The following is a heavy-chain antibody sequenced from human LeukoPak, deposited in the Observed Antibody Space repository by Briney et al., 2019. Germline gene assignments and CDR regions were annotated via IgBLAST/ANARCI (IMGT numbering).Heavy chain of an antibody. CDR2: INPSGGST. Sequence: ASVKVSCKASGGTFSSYAISWVRQAPGQGLEWMGIINPSGGSTSYAQKFQGRVTMTRDTSTSTAYMELSSLRSEDTAVYYCALLLGYCTNGVCPDFDYWGQGTLVTVSS. J-gene: IGHJ4*02. V-gene: IGHV1-46*01. CDR1: GGTFSSYA. D-gene: IGHD2-8*01. CDR3: ALLLGYCTNGVCPDFDY.